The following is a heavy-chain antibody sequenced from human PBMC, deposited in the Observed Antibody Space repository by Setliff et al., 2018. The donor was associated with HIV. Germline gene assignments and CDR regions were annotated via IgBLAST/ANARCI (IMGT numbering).Heavy chain of an antibody. CDR1: GDTFTAYF. CDR3: ARDASVGVGIVQVPRRDGWFDP. V-gene: IGHV1-2*02. Sequence: VASVKVSCKASGDTFTAYFIHWVRRAPGQGLEWMGWINPNSGGTNYAQKFQGRVTMTRDTSISTVYMEVRRLTSDDSAVYYCARDASVGVGIVQVPRRDGWFDPWGQGTLVTVSS. J-gene: IGHJ5*02. CDR2: INPNSGGT. D-gene: IGHD2-15*01.